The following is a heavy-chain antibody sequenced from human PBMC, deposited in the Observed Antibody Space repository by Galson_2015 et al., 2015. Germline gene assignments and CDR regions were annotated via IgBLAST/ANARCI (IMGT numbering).Heavy chain of an antibody. V-gene: IGHV3-23*01. D-gene: IGHD3-22*01. Sequence: SLRLSCAASGFTFSSYAMSWVRQAPGKGLEWVSSIIGSGGSTYYADSVKGRFSLSRDNSKNTLYLQMNSLRDEDTAVYYCAKSGYYYDSSDYSSPHDAFDIWGQGTMVTVSS. CDR1: GFTFSSYA. CDR3: AKSGYYYDSSDYSSPHDAFDI. CDR2: IIGSGGST. J-gene: IGHJ3*02.